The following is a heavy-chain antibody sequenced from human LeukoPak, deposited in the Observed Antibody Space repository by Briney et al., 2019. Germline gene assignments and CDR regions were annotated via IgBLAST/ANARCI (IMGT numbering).Heavy chain of an antibody. D-gene: IGHD6-19*01. Sequence: GGSLRLSCAASGFTFSSYAMSWVRRAPGKGLEGVSAISGSGGSTYYADSVKGRFTISRDNSKNTLYLQMNSLRAEDTAVYYCAKDRPWLVQADWGQGTLVTVSS. V-gene: IGHV3-23*01. J-gene: IGHJ4*02. CDR3: AKDRPWLVQAD. CDR1: GFTFSSYA. CDR2: ISGSGGST.